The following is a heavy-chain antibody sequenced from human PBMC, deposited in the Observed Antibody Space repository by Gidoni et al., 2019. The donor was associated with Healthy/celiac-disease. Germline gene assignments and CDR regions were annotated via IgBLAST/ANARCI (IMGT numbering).Heavy chain of an antibody. V-gene: IGHV3-33*08. CDR2: IWYDGSNK. J-gene: IGHJ4*02. CDR1: RFTFSTYC. D-gene: IGHD3-22*01. CDR3: ARDGMGYYYDSSGHSQYYFDY. Sequence: QVQLVESGGGVVQPGRSLRLSCAASRFTFSTYCCPWVRQAPGKGLEWLAVIWYDGSNKYYADSVKGRFTISRDNSKNTLYLQMNSLRAEDTAVYYCARDGMGYYYDSSGHSQYYFDYWGQGTLVTVSS.